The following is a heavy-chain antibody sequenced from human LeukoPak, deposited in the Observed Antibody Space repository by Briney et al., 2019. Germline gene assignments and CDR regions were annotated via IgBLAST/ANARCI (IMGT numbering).Heavy chain of an antibody. J-gene: IGHJ4*02. V-gene: IGHV3-21*01. CDR3: ARGLGATTQDY. Sequence: GGSLRLSCAASGFTSRNSVMSWVRQPPGKGLEWVSSISSSSSYIYYADSVKGRFTISRDNAKNSLYLQMNSLRAEDTAVYYCARGLGATTQDYWGQGTLVTVSS. D-gene: IGHD1-26*01. CDR2: ISSSSSYI. CDR1: GFTSRNSV.